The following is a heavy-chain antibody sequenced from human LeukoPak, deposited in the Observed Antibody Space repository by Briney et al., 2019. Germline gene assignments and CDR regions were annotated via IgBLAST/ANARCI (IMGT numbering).Heavy chain of an antibody. Sequence: PGGSLRLSCAASGFTFSSYAMHWVRQAPGKGLEWVALMSYDGNNKYNADSVKGRFTISRDNSKNTLYLQMNSLRADDTAVYYCARPYYDSSGYRLDYWGQGTLVTVSS. D-gene: IGHD3-22*01. CDR1: GFTFSSYA. CDR3: ARPYYDSSGYRLDY. J-gene: IGHJ4*02. CDR2: MSYDGNNK. V-gene: IGHV3-30*04.